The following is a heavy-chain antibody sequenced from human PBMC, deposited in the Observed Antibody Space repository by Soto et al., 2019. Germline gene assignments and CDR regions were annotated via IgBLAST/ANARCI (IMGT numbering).Heavy chain of an antibody. CDR1: GYTFTSYG. J-gene: IGHJ4*02. Sequence: QVQLVQSGAEVKKPGASVKVSCKASGYTFTSYGISWVRQAPGQGLEWMGWISAYNGNTNYAQKLQGRGTMTTDTSTSTAYIALRGLRSDDTAVYYCARDKGDGSGSYYGYWGQGTLVTVSS. D-gene: IGHD3-10*01. CDR3: ARDKGDGSGSYYGY. CDR2: ISAYNGNT. V-gene: IGHV1-18*01.